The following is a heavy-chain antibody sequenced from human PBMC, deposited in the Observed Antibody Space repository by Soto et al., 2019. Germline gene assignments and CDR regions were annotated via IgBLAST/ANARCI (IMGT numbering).Heavy chain of an antibody. D-gene: IGHD2-21*02. V-gene: IGHV3-30*18. J-gene: IGHJ4*02. Sequence: GGSLRLSCAASGFTFSSYGMHWVRQAPGKGLEWVAVISYDGSNKYYADSVKGRFTISRDNSKNTLYLQMNSLRAEDTAVYYCAKVACGGDCYTENDYWGQGTLVTVSS. CDR1: GFTFSSYG. CDR3: AKVACGGDCYTENDY. CDR2: ISYDGSNK.